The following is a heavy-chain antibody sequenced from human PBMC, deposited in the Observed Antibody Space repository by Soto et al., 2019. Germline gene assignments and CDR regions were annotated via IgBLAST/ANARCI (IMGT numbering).Heavy chain of an antibody. V-gene: IGHV3-30*18. J-gene: IGHJ4*02. Sequence: QVQLVESGGGVVQPGRSLRLSCAASGFTFCSSAMHWVRQAPGKGLEWVAVISYDGSNKYYADSVKGRFTISRDNSKNTQYLQMKRLRAEDTAVYSGAKGHVRITMGTLDHWGQGSLVAACS. D-gene: IGHD7-27*01. CDR1: GFTFCSSA. CDR2: ISYDGSNK. CDR3: AKGHVRITMGTLDH.